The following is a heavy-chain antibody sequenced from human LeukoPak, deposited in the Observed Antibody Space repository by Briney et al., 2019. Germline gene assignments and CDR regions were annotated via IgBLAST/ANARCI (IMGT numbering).Heavy chain of an antibody. CDR1: GFTISGYW. CDR2: ISGDGSIT. Sequence: GGSLRLSCAASGFTISGYWMHWVRQAPGKGLVWVSRISGDGSITAYADSVKGRFTISRDNAKNTLYLQMNSLRAEDTAVYYCARGRAGSYYNHNDYWGQGTLVTVSS. CDR3: ARGRAGSYYNHNDY. J-gene: IGHJ4*01. V-gene: IGHV3-74*01. D-gene: IGHD3-10*01.